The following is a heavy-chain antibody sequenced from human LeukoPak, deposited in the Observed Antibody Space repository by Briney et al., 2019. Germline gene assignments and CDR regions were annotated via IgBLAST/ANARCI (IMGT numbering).Heavy chain of an antibody. V-gene: IGHV4-34*01. CDR3: ASGDYSNPPDY. Sequence: SETLSLTCAVYGGSFSGYYWSWIRQPPGKGLEWIGEINHSGGTNYNPSLKSRVTISVDTSKNQFSLKLSSATAADTAVYYCASGDYSNPPDYWGQGTLVTVSS. CDR1: GGSFSGYY. CDR2: INHSGGT. J-gene: IGHJ4*02. D-gene: IGHD4-11*01.